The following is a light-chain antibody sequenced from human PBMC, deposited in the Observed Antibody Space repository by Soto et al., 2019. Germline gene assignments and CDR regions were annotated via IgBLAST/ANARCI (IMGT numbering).Light chain of an antibody. J-gene: IGLJ1*01. CDR1: NIGGKS. V-gene: IGLV3-21*02. CDR3: QVWDDNSDHHV. CDR2: DDS. Sequence: LTQTSSVSVAPGQTARISCGGNNIGGKSVHWYQQKPGQAPVVVVYDDSDRPSGIPERFSGSNSGNTATLTISRVEAGDEADYHCQVWDDNSDHHVFGTGTKVTVL.